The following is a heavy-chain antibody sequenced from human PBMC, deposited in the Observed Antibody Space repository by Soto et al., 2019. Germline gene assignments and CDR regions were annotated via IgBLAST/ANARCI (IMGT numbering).Heavy chain of an antibody. CDR1: GFTFSSYA. CDR3: ARAEDSWFGELFSYVWYCMDV. CDR2: ISYDGSNK. J-gene: IGHJ6*02. D-gene: IGHD3-10*01. Sequence: GGSLRLSCAASGFTFSSYAMHWVRQAPGKGLEWVAVISYDGSNKYYADSVKGRFTISRDNSKNTLYLQMNSLRAEDTAVYYCARAEDSWFGELFSYVWYCMDVWGQGTTVTVSS. V-gene: IGHV3-30-3*01.